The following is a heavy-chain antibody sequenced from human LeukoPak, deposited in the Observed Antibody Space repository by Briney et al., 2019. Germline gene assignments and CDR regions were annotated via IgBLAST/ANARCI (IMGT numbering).Heavy chain of an antibody. Sequence: PSETLSLTCIVSRGSISSYYWSWIRQPPGKGLEWIGYIYHGGSTNYNPSLKSRVTISGDTSKNKFFLNLSSVTAADTAMYYCARGRYYYDSSGYRYNWFDPWGQGTLVTVSS. CDR2: IYHGGST. CDR3: ARGRYYYDSSGYRYNWFDP. V-gene: IGHV4-59*01. CDR1: RGSISSYY. D-gene: IGHD3-22*01. J-gene: IGHJ5*02.